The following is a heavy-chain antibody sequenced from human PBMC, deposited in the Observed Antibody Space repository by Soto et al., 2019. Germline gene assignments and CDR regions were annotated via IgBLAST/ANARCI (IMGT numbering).Heavy chain of an antibody. Sequence: SVKVSCKASGGTFSSYVISWVRQAPGQGLEWMGGIIPIFGTANYAQKFQGRVTITADESTSTAYMELSSLRSEDTAVYYCASGEGGDSHTIFGVVTPYYFDYWGQGTLVTVSS. CDR2: IIPIFGTA. CDR1: GGTFSSYV. V-gene: IGHV1-69*13. D-gene: IGHD3-3*01. CDR3: ASGEGGDSHTIFGVVTPYYFDY. J-gene: IGHJ4*02.